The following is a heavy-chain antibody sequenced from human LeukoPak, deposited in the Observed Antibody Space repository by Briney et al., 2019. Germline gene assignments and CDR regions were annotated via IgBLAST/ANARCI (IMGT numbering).Heavy chain of an antibody. Sequence: SETLSLTCTVSGGSISSYCWSWIRQPPGKGLEWIGYIYYSGSTNYNPSLKSRVTISVDTSKNQFSLKLSSVTAADTAVYYCARSSSGWYGVGDYWGQGTLVTVSS. D-gene: IGHD6-19*01. CDR3: ARSSSGWYGVGDY. CDR1: GGSISSYC. CDR2: IYYSGST. J-gene: IGHJ4*02. V-gene: IGHV4-59*08.